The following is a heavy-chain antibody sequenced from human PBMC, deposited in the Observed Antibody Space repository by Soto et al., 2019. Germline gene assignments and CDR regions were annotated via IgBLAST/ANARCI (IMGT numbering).Heavy chain of an antibody. CDR3: ARGQQQLVGDYYYYMDV. D-gene: IGHD6-13*01. CDR1: GGSISSSSYY. J-gene: IGHJ6*03. Sequence: SETLSLTCTVSGGSISSSSYYWGWLRQPPGKGLEWIGSIYYSGSTYYNPSLKSRVTISVDTSKNQFSLKLSSVTAADTAVYYCARGQQQLVGDYYYYMDVWGKGTTVTVSS. V-gene: IGHV4-39*01. CDR2: IYYSGST.